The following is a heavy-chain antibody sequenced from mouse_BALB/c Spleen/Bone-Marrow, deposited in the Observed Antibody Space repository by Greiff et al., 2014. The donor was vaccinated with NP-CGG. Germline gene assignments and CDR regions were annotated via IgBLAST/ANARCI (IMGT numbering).Heavy chain of an antibody. J-gene: IGHJ2*01. Sequence: EVKVVESGGGLVQPGGSLRLSCTTSGFTFTDYFMTWVHQPPGKALEWLGFIRNKPNGYTTEYNPSVKGRFTISRDNSQGILYLQMNTLRAEDSAIYYCARDYSGYFDFWGQGTTLTVSS. V-gene: IGHV7-3*02. CDR1: GFTFTDYF. CDR3: ARDYSGYFDF. D-gene: IGHD5-1*01. CDR2: IRNKPNGYTT.